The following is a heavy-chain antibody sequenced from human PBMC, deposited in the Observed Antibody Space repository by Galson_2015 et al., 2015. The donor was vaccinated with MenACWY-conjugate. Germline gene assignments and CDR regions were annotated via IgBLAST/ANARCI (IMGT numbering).Heavy chain of an antibody. CDR2: ISGSGGDI. CDR1: GITFSKCV. D-gene: IGHD6-13*01. Sequence: SLRLSCAASGITFSKCVMSWVRQAPGKGLEWVSGISGSGGDIDYADSVKGRFTISRDNSKNTVYLQMNSLRAEDTAVYYCARGGQGLEAAEDNWFDPWGQGTLVTVSS. CDR3: ARGGQGLEAAEDNWFDP. J-gene: IGHJ5*02. V-gene: IGHV3-23*01.